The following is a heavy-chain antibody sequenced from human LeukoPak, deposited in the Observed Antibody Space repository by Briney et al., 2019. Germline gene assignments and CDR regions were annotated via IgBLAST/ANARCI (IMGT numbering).Heavy chain of an antibody. D-gene: IGHD3-10*01. V-gene: IGHV4-4*08. CDR3: ARDRFTYGSGSYYSSFDY. CDR1: GGSFSSYY. CDR2: IYSSGST. J-gene: IGHJ4*02. Sequence: SETLSLTCTASGGSFSSYYRSWIRQPPGKGLEWIGYIYSSGSTNYNPSLKSRVTISVATSKTQFSLKLSSVTAAATGVYYCARDRFTYGSGSYYSSFDYWGQGSLVTVSS.